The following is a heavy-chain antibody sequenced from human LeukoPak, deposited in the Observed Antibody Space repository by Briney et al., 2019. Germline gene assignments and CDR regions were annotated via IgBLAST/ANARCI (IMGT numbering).Heavy chain of an antibody. CDR1: GFTVSSNY. CDR3: AKDYSSWRSYFDY. D-gene: IGHD6-13*01. Sequence: GGSLRLSCAASGFTVSSNYMSWVRQAPGKGLEWVSVIYSGGSTYYADSVKGRFTISRDNSKNTLYLQMNSLRAEDTAVYYCAKDYSSWRSYFDYWGQGTLVTVSS. J-gene: IGHJ4*02. V-gene: IGHV3-53*01. CDR2: IYSGGST.